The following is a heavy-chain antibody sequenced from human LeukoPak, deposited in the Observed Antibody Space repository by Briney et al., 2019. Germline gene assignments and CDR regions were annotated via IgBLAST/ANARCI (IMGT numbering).Heavy chain of an antibody. CDR2: INHGGRT. J-gene: IGHJ4*02. CDR3: ARGKQLLVRGPFDQ. CDR1: SGSLSGHF. D-gene: IGHD3-10*01. V-gene: IGHV4-34*01. Sequence: TSETLSLTCAVYSGSLSGHFRSWIRQPPGKGLEWIGEINHGGRTNYNPSLESRVSVSVDTSKNQFSLILNSVTAADTAVYYCARGKQLLVRGPFDQWGQGTLVTVSS.